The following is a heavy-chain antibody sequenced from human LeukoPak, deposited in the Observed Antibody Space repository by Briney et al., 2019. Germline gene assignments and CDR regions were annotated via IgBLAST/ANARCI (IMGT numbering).Heavy chain of an antibody. V-gene: IGHV4-59*12. CDR1: GGSISSYY. Sequence: SETLSLTCTVSGGSISSYYWSWIRQPPGKGLEWIGYICYSGSTNYNPSLKSRVTISVDTSKNQFSLKLSSVTAADTAVYYCARDRGPYDFWSAYSPEVRRASDIWGQGILVTVSS. CDR3: ARDRGPYDFWSAYSPEVRRASDI. D-gene: IGHD3-3*01. CDR2: ICYSGST. J-gene: IGHJ3*02.